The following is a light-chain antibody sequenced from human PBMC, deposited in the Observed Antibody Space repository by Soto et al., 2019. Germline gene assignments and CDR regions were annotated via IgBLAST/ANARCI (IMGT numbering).Light chain of an antibody. J-gene: IGKJ1*01. CDR3: QKYNSAPQT. CDR1: QDIIDY. Sequence: DIQMTQSPSSLSASVGDRVTITCRASQDIIDYVAWYQHNPGKSPKLLIYAASTLHSGVPSRFSGSGAGTDFTLTISSLQPEDAATYYCQKYNSAPQTFGQGTKVEIK. V-gene: IGKV1-27*01. CDR2: AAS.